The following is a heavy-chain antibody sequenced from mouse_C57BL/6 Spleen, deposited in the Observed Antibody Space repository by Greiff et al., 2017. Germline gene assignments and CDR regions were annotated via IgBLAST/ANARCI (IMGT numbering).Heavy chain of an antibody. CDR3: ARGTGVYAMDY. Sequence: VQLQQSGAELVKPGASVKISCKASGYSFSSYWMNWVKQRPGKGLEWIGQIYPGDGDTNYNGKFKGKATLTADKSSSTAYMQLSSLTSEDAAVYFCARGTGVYAMDYWGQGTSVTVSS. CDR1: GYSFSSYW. J-gene: IGHJ4*01. CDR2: IYPGDGDT. V-gene: IGHV1-80*01. D-gene: IGHD3-3*01.